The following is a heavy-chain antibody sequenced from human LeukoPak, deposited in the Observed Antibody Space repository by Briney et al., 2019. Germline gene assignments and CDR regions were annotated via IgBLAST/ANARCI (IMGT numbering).Heavy chain of an antibody. J-gene: IGHJ1*01. CDR3: ARVREYYGSPVVNFQH. Sequence: ASVKVSCKASGYMFSNYGISWVRQAPGQGLEWVGWISGYNGQTNHAHKLQGRVSMTADTSTTTAYMELRSLRSDDTAVYYCARVREYYGSPVVNFQHWGQGTLITVSS. CDR1: GYMFSNYG. CDR2: ISGYNGQT. V-gene: IGHV1-18*01. D-gene: IGHD3-22*01.